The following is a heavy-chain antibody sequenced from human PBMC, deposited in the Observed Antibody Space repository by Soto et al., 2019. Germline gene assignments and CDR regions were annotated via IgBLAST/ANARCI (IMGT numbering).Heavy chain of an antibody. V-gene: IGHV4-34*01. Sequence: SETLSLTCGVYGGSFSGYYWTWIRQPPGTGLEWIGEINHSGSTNYNPSLKSRVTISVDTSKNQFSLKLSSVTAADTAVYYCARDAVGIGAALDIWGQGTMVTVSS. D-gene: IGHD1-26*01. CDR3: ARDAVGIGAALDI. J-gene: IGHJ3*02. CDR1: GGSFSGYY. CDR2: INHSGST.